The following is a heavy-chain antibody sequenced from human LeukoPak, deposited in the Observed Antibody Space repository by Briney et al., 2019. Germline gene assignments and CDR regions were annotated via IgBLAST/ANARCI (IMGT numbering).Heavy chain of an antibody. Sequence: SVKVSCKASGGTFSSYAISWVRQAPGQGLEWMGGIIPMFGTANYAQKFQGRVTITADESTSTAYMELSSLRSEDTAVYYCARAPSKRPFGALTWGIWGQGTMVTVSS. CDR3: ARAPSKRPFGALTWGI. V-gene: IGHV1-69*13. J-gene: IGHJ3*02. CDR2: IIPMFGTA. CDR1: GGTFSSYA. D-gene: IGHD1-26*01.